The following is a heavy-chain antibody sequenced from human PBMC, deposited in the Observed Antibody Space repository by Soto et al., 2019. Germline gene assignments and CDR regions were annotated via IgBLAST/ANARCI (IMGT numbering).Heavy chain of an antibody. Sequence: GASVKVSCKASGYTFTGYYMHWVRQAPGQGLEWMGWINPILGIANYAQKFQGRVTITADKSTSTAYMELSSLRSEDTAVYYCARDRSGYCSGGSCYSSWFDPWGQGTLVTVSS. CDR1: GYTFTGYY. V-gene: IGHV1-69*10. CDR3: ARDRSGYCSGGSCYSSWFDP. CDR2: INPILGIA. D-gene: IGHD2-15*01. J-gene: IGHJ5*02.